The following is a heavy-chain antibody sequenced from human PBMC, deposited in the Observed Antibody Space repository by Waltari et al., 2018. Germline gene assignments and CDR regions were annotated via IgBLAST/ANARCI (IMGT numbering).Heavy chain of an antibody. D-gene: IGHD3-22*01. CDR3: VRDFCDRTKCHGMDV. CDR1: EFTFSSYA. Sequence: QVQLVESGGGVVQPGRSLRPSCAASEFTFSSYAMHWVRQAPGKGLEWVAVISYNERDIYYVDSVKGRFTISRDNSKKTLYLQMNSLRPEDTAMYYCVRDFCDRTKCHGMDVWGQGTTVTVSS. V-gene: IGHV3-30*04. CDR2: ISYNERDI. J-gene: IGHJ6*02.